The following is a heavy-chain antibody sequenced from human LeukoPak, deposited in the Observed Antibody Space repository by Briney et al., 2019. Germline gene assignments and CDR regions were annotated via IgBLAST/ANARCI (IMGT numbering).Heavy chain of an antibody. J-gene: IGHJ4*02. Sequence: GGSLSLSCAASGFTFSSYAMSWVRQAPGKGLEWVSAISGSGGSTYYADSVKGRFTISRDNSKNTLYLQMNSLRAEDTAVYYSAKEAFDYDSSGYYYSDWGQGTLVTVSS. CDR1: GFTFSSYA. V-gene: IGHV3-23*01. D-gene: IGHD3-22*01. CDR2: ISGSGGST. CDR3: AKEAFDYDSSGYYYSD.